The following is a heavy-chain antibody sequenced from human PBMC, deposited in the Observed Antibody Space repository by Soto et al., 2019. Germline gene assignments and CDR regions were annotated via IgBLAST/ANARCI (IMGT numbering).Heavy chain of an antibody. CDR2: IYYSGST. V-gene: IGHV4-59*01. CDR1: GGSISSYY. Sequence: PAETLSLTCTVSGGSISSYYCICIRQPPVKGLEWIGYIYYSGSTNYNPSLKSRVTISVDTSKNQFSLKLSSVTAADTAVYYCARDQDGYSYGHWGQGTLVTVSS. CDR3: ARDQDGYSYGH. J-gene: IGHJ4*02. D-gene: IGHD5-18*01.